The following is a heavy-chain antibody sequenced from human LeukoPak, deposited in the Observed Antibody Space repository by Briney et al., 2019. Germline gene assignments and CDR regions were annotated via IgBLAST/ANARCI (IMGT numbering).Heavy chain of an antibody. V-gene: IGHV3-23*01. D-gene: IGHD1-26*01. CDR3: AKVRGLGATNQYYFDY. J-gene: IGHJ4*02. CDR2: INGSGGST. Sequence: GGSLRLSCAASGFTFSSYAMSWVRQAPGKGLEWVSDINGSGGSTYYADSVKGRFTISRDNSKNTLYLHMNSLRAEDTALYYCAKVRGLGATNQYYFDYWGQGTLVTVSS. CDR1: GFTFSSYA.